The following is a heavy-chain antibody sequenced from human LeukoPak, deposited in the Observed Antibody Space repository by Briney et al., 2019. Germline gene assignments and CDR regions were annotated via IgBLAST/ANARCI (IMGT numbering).Heavy chain of an antibody. J-gene: IGHJ6*02. CDR3: ARDSTYYYDSSGYLYGMDV. V-gene: IGHV1-3*01. D-gene: IGHD3-22*01. Sequence: ASVKVSCKASGGTFSSYAISWVRQAPGQRLEWMGWINAGNGNTKYSQKFQGRVTITRDTSAGTAYMELSSLRSEDTAVYYCARDSTYYYDSSGYLYGMDVWGQGTTVTVSS. CDR2: INAGNGNT. CDR1: GGTFSSYA.